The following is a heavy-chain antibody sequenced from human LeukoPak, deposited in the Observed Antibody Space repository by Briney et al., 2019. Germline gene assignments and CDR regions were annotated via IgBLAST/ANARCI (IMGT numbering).Heavy chain of an antibody. CDR1: GGSISSYY. CDR3: ARIGGSGSYYKHYYYGMDV. V-gene: IGHV4-59*01. CDR2: IYYSGST. D-gene: IGHD3-10*01. J-gene: IGHJ6*02. Sequence: RPSETLSLTRTVSGGSISSYYWSWIRQPPGKGLEWIGYIYYSGSTNYNPSLKSRVTISVDTSKNQFSLKLSSVTAADTAVYYCARIGGSGSYYKHYYYGMDVWGQGTTVTVSS.